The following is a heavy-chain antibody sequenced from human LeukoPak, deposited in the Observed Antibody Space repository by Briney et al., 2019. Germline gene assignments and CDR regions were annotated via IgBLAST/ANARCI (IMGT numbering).Heavy chain of an antibody. J-gene: IGHJ5*01. CDR2: IGSYGGDT. V-gene: IGHV1-18*01. D-gene: IGHD3-22*01. Sequence: WASVKVSCKATSRISWVRQAPGQGLEWMGWIGSYGGDTYYAQKFQGRVTVTTDTSTSTVYMELRSLRSDDTAVDYCARDLWNFYDDSGYYRDFDSWGQGTLVTVSS. CDR1: TSR. CDR3: ARDLWNFYDDSGYYRDFDS.